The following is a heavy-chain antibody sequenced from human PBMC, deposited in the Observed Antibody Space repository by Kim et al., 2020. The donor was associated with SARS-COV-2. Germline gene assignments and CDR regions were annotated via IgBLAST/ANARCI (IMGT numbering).Heavy chain of an antibody. Sequence: VKGRLPIYRDNSKNTLYLQMNSLRTEDTAVYYCAKDLYYYGSGSPGAFDYWGQGTLVTVSS. D-gene: IGHD3-10*01. V-gene: IGHV3-30*02. J-gene: IGHJ4*02. CDR3: AKDLYYYGSGSPGAFDY.